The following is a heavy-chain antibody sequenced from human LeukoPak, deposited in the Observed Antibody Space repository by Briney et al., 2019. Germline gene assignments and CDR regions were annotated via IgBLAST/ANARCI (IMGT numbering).Heavy chain of an antibody. CDR1: VGSLSSAGHY. D-gene: IGHD5-12*01. CDR2: MHYSGST. J-gene: IGHJ4*02. Sequence: PSETLSLTCTVSVGSLSSAGHYWGWIRQPPGKGLEWIGSMHYSGSTYYNPSLKSRVTISVDTSKNQSSLKLPSKTAADSAVYYCARATVGTVEFDQWGQGTLVTVSS. V-gene: IGHV4-39*07. CDR3: ARATVGTVEFDQ.